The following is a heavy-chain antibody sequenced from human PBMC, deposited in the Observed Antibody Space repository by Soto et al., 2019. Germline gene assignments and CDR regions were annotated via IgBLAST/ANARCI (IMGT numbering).Heavy chain of an antibody. CDR2: MYYSGST. CDR1: GGSISSGDYY. V-gene: IGHV4-30-4*01. D-gene: IGHD4-17*01. CDR3: ARATVVTHRFDY. J-gene: IGHJ4*02. Sequence: QVQLQESGPGLVKPSQTLSLTCTVSGGSISSGDYYWSWIRQPPGKGLEWIGYMYYSGSTYYNPSRKRRVTLSGDTSKNQCSLKLSSVTAAETAVYYCARATVVTHRFDYWGQGTLVTVSS.